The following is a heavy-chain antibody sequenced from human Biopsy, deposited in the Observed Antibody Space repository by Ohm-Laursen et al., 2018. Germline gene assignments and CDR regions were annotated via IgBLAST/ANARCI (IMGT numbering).Heavy chain of an antibody. CDR2: LYYNGFT. Sequence: SDTLSLTCTVSGGSISSYYWSWIRQPPGKGLEWIGFLYYNGFTNSNPSLKSRVTISVDPFRNQFSLKLSAVTAADTAVYYCVRHSGGNDAHLGYWGQGNLVTVSS. V-gene: IGHV4-59*08. D-gene: IGHD3-16*01. CDR3: VRHSGGNDAHLGY. J-gene: IGHJ4*02. CDR1: GGSISSYY.